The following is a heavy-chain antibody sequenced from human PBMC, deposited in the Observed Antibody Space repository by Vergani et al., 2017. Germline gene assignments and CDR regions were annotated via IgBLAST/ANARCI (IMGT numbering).Heavy chain of an antibody. CDR2: MNPNSGDT. D-gene: IGHD1-14*01. J-gene: IGHJ2*01. V-gene: IGHV1-8*01. CDR3: ARGGRGMYKVLDL. Sequence: QVQLVQSGAEVKKPGASLKVSCKASGYTFASFDITWVRQATGQGLEWMGWMNPNSGDTGFAQKFQGRVTMTRNTSISTAYMELSSLRSEEKAVYYSARGGRGMYKVLDLWGRGTLVTVSS. CDR1: GYTFASFD.